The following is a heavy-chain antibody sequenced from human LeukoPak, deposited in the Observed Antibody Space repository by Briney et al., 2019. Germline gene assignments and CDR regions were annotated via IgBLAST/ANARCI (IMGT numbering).Heavy chain of an antibody. D-gene: IGHD3-10*01. V-gene: IGHV1-18*01. J-gene: IGHJ6*02. CDR3: ARDRGQILWFGELYP. CDR2: ISAYNGNT. Sequence: GASVKVSCKASGYTFTSYGISWVRQAPGQGLEWMGWISAYNGNTNYAQKLQGRVTMTTDTSTSTAYMELRSLRSDDTAVYYCARDRGQILWFGELYPWGQGTTVIVSS. CDR1: GYTFTSYG.